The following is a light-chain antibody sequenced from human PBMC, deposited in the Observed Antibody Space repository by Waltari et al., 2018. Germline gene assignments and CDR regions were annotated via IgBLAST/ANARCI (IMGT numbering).Light chain of an antibody. CDR3: QQYDNLPRT. Sequence: IQMTQSPASMPASVGDRVTTTCQASHDISNYLNCYQQKPGKAPKLLTYDASNLETGVPSRFSGSGSGTDFTFTISSLQPEDIATYYCQQYDNLPRTFGQGTKLEIK. V-gene: IGKV1-33*01. CDR1: HDISNY. J-gene: IGKJ2*01. CDR2: DAS.